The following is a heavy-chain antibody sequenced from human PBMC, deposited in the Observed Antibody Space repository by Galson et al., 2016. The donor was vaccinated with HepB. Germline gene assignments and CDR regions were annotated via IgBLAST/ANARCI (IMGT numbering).Heavy chain of an antibody. CDR1: GGTLSGYH. D-gene: IGHD2-8*02. Sequence: SETLSLTCSVHGGTLSGYHWSWIRQPPGKGLECIGEINHGGTTNYIPSLTSRLTISVDTSKNQFSLKLTSVTAADTAVYYCARFGPGWGMFSSRRWFDPWGQGTLVTVSS. V-gene: IGHV4-34*01. J-gene: IGHJ5*02. CDR2: INHGGTT. CDR3: ARFGPGWGMFSSRRWFDP.